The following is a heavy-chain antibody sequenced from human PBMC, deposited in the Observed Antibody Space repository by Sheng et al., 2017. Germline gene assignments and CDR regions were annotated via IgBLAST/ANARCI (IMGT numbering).Heavy chain of an antibody. D-gene: IGHD6-19*01. CDR1: GFTFSSYG. CDR2: ISYDGSNK. Sequence: VHLVESGGGLVQPGRSLRLSCAASGFTFSSYGMHWVRQAPGKGLEWVAVISYDGSNKYYADSVKGRFTMSRDNSKNTLYLQMNSLRVEDTAVYYCAKVAGERWLVPIDYWGQGTLVTVSS. CDR3: AKVAGERWLVPIDY. V-gene: IGHV3-30*18. J-gene: IGHJ4*02.